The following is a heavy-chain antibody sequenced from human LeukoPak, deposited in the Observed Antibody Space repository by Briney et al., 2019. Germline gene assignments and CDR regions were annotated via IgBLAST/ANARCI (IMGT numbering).Heavy chain of an antibody. Sequence: PETLSLTCTVSGGSVSSGSYYWSWIRQPPGKGLEWIGYIYYSGSTNYNPSLKSRVTISADTSKNQFSLKLSSVTAADTAVYYCAAVVATADAFDIWGQGTMVTVSS. J-gene: IGHJ3*02. V-gene: IGHV4-61*01. CDR3: AAVVATADAFDI. CDR2: IYYSGST. D-gene: IGHD2-15*01. CDR1: GGSVSSGSYY.